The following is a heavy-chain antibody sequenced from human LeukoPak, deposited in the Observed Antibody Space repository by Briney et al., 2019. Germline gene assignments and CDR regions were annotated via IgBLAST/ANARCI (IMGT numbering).Heavy chain of an antibody. V-gene: IGHV1-46*01. CDR2: INPSGGST. CDR1: GYTFTSYY. J-gene: IGHJ4*02. Sequence: ASVKVSCKASGYTFTSYYMHWVRQAPGQGLEWMGIINPSGGSTSYAQKFQGRVTMTRDMSTSTVYMELSSLRSEDTAVYYCAREATRVDFDYWGQGTLVTVSS. CDR3: AREATRVDFDY. D-gene: IGHD5-12*01.